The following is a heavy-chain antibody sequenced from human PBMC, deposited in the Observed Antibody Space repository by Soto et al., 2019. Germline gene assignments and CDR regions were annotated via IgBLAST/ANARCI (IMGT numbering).Heavy chain of an antibody. D-gene: IGHD2-21*01. CDR3: AKHLGNYGDWAFDF. J-gene: IGHJ4*02. CDR2: IIDGGRT. CDR1: GGSVSSRSHY. V-gene: IGHV4-39*01. Sequence: QLQLLESGPGLVKPSETLSLICTVSGGSVSSRSHYWVWIRQPPGKGLEWISSIIDGGRTYYNPSLRSRLTMSLDTPKNHFSLNLKSVRAADTAVYYCAKHLGNYGDWAFDFWGQGNMDTVST.